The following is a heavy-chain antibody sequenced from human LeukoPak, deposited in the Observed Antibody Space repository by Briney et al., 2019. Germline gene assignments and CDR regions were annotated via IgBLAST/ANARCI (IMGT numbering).Heavy chain of an antibody. V-gene: IGHV3-23*01. D-gene: IGHD3-16*01. CDR2: ISGNTANT. CDR1: EFTFSSYG. CDR3: AKGPYYVWYGMDV. Sequence: GGSLRLSCAASEFTFSSYGMSWVRQAPGKGLEWVSWISGNTANTYYADSVKGRFTISRDNSKNTLYLQMNSLRAEDTAVYYCAKGPYYVWYGMDVWGQGTTVTVSS. J-gene: IGHJ6*02.